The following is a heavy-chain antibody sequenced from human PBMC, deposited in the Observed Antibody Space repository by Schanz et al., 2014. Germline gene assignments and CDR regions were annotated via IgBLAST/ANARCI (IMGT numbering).Heavy chain of an antibody. D-gene: IGHD1-26*01. J-gene: IGHJ5*02. V-gene: IGHV3-30*02. Sequence: QVQLVESGGGLVKPGGSLRLSCAASGFIFNDYYMNWVRQAPGKGLEWVAFIRYDGSNKYYADSVKGRFTISRDNSRNTLYLQMDSLRDEDTALYYCAKVVASGPTTGPFDPWGQGTLVTVSS. CDR3: AKVVASGPTTGPFDP. CDR2: IRYDGSNK. CDR1: GFIFNDYY.